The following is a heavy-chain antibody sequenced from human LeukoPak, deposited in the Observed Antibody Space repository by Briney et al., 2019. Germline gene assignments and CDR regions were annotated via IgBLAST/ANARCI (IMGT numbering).Heavy chain of an antibody. V-gene: IGHV5-51*01. CDR2: IYPGDSDT. CDR1: GYNFTNYW. Sequence: GESLKISCTGSGYNFTNYWIGWVRQMPGKGLEWMGIIYPGDSDTRYSPSIQGQVTISVDKSIASAYLQWSSLKASDTAMYYCARQGQSYGGMDVWGEGTTVTVSS. J-gene: IGHJ6*03. CDR3: ARQGQSYGGMDV. D-gene: IGHD3-16*01.